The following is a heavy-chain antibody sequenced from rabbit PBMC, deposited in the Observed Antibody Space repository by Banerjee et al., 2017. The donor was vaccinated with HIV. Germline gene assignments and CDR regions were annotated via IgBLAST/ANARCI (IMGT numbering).Heavy chain of an antibody. D-gene: IGHD1-1*01. Sequence: QEQPEASGGGLVKPEGSLTLTRKASGFSYRDKYVMGWVRQAPGKGPEWIACIFGGSSGSTYYASWAKGRFTISKTSSTTVTLQMTSLTAADTATYFCARSSSHYHGMDLWGQGTLVTVS. J-gene: IGHJ6*01. CDR1: GFSYRDKYV. V-gene: IGHV1S45*01. CDR2: IFGGSSGST. CDR3: ARSSSHYHGMDL.